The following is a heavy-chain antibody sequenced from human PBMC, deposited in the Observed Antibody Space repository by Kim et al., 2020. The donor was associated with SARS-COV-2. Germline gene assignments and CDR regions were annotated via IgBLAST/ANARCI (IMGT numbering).Heavy chain of an antibody. CDR2: IYYSGST. CDR1: GGSISSSSYY. CDR3: ARGYYYDSSGYSEYFQH. Sequence: SETLSLTCTVSGGSISSSSYYWGWIRQPPGKGLEWIGSIYYSGSTYYNPSLKSRVTISVDTSKNQFSLKLSSVTAADTAVYYCARGYYYDSSGYSEYFQHWGQGTLVTVSS. D-gene: IGHD3-22*01. J-gene: IGHJ1*01. V-gene: IGHV4-39*01.